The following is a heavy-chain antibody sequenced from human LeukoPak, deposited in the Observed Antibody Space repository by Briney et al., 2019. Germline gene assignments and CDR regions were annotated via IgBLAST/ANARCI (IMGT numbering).Heavy chain of an antibody. D-gene: IGHD5-18*01. Sequence: SETLSLTCTVSGGSISSYYWSWIRQPPGKGLEWIGSIYYSGSTYYNPSLKSRVTISVDTSKNQFSLKLSSVTAADTAVYYCARGRGYSYGIHYWGQGTLVTVSS. CDR3: ARGRGYSYGIHY. J-gene: IGHJ4*02. V-gene: IGHV4-59*12. CDR1: GGSISSYY. CDR2: IYYSGST.